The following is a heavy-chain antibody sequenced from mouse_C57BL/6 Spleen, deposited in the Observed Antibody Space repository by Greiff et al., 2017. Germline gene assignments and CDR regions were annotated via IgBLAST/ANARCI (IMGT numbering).Heavy chain of an antibody. CDR1: GYTFTSYW. V-gene: IGHV1-64*01. CDR3: ARVISGYFDV. Sequence: VQLQQPGAELVKPGASVQLSCKASGYTFTSYWMHWVKQRPGQGLEWIGMIHPNSGSTNYNEKFKSKDTLTVDKSSSTAYMQLSSLTSEDSAVYYCARVISGYFDVWGTGTTVTVSS. D-gene: IGHD2-2*01. CDR2: IHPNSGST. J-gene: IGHJ1*03.